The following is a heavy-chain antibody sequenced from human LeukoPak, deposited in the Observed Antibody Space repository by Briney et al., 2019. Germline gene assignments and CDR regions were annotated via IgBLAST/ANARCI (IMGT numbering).Heavy chain of an antibody. J-gene: IGHJ4*02. CDR2: LYTSGGT. D-gene: IGHD3-22*01. CDR3: ARGGSSGYYYG. V-gene: IGHV4-4*07. CDR1: GGSISSYY. Sequence: SETLSLTCTVSGGSISSYYWGWIRQPAGKGLEWIGRLYTSGGTNYNPSLKSRVTMSVDTSKNQFSLKLTSMTAADTAVYYCARGGSSGYYYGWGQGTLVTVSS.